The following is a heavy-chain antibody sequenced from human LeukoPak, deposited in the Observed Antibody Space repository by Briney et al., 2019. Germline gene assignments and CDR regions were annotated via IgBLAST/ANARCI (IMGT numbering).Heavy chain of an antibody. CDR2: INPSGGST. CDR3: ARDRFYPQPYYYMDV. D-gene: IGHD2/OR15-2a*01. V-gene: IGHV1-46*01. CDR1: GYTFTGYY. Sequence: ASVKVSCKASGYTFTGYYMHWVRQAPGQGLEWMGIINPSGGSTSYAQKFQGRVTMTRDMSTSTVYMELSSLRSEDTAVYYCARDRFYPQPYYYMDVWGKGTTVTVSS. J-gene: IGHJ6*03.